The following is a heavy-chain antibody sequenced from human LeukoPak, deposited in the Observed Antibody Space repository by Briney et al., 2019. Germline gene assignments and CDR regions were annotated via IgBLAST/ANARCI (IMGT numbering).Heavy chain of an antibody. CDR3: ARGLVVVPAAMFYYYMDV. V-gene: IGHV1-69*05. Sequence: ASVKVPCKASGGTFSSYAISWVRQAPGQGLEWMGGIIPIFGTANYAQKFQGRVTITTDESTSTAYMELSSLRSEDTAVYYCARGLVVVPAAMFYYYMDVWGKGTTVTVSS. J-gene: IGHJ6*03. D-gene: IGHD2-2*01. CDR2: IIPIFGTA. CDR1: GGTFSSYA.